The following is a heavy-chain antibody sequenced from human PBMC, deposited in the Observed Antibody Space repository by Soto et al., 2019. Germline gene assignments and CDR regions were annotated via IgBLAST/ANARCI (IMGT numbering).Heavy chain of an antibody. D-gene: IGHD2-8*02. J-gene: IGHJ5*02. CDR1: GYTFTSYD. Sequence: SVKVSCKASGYTFTSYDINWVRQATGQGLEWMGWMNPNSGNTGYAQKFQGRVTMTRNTSISTAYMELSSLRSEDTAVYYCARGSEPRGYGWKRLRGWFDPWGQGTLVTVSS. CDR3: ARGSEPRGYGWKRLRGWFDP. CDR2: MNPNSGNT. V-gene: IGHV1-8*01.